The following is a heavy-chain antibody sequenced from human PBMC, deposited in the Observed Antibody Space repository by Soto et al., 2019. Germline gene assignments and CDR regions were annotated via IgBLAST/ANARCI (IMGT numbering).Heavy chain of an antibody. D-gene: IGHD3-3*01. V-gene: IGHV3-30*03. CDR2: ISFDGSTQ. J-gene: IGHJ4*02. Sequence: VQLLESGGGVAQPGRSLRLSCRASGFGFSSYGTLWVRQAPGKGPEWVAFISFDGSTQYYADSVRGRFTISRDNSENTLYLQLDTLRVEDTAMYYCAREGVFGLVKIIPPDYWGQGAQVTVSA. CDR3: AREGVFGLVKIIPPDY. CDR1: GFGFSSYG.